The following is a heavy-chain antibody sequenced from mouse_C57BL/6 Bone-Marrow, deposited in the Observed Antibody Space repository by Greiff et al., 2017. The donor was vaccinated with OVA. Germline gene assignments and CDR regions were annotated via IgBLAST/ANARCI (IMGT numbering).Heavy chain of an antibody. Sequence: VQGVESGAELARPGASVKLSCKASGYTFTSYGISWVKQRTGQGLEWIGEIYPRSGNTYYNEKFKGKATLTADKSSSTAYMELRSLTSEDSAVYFCARKGDGYYPYWYFDVWGTGTTVTVSS. J-gene: IGHJ1*03. CDR3: ARKGDGYYPYWYFDV. CDR2: IYPRSGNT. D-gene: IGHD2-3*01. V-gene: IGHV1-81*01. CDR1: GYTFTSYG.